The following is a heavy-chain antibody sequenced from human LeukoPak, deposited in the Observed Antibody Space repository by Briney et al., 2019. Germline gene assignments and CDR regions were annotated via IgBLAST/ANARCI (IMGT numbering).Heavy chain of an antibody. CDR2: ISGSGGST. J-gene: IGHJ6*02. Sequence: GGSLRLSCAASGFTVSSNYMSWVRQAPGKGLEWVSAISGSGGSTYYADSVKGRFTISRDNSKNTLYLQMNSLRAEDTAVYYCARVGRLAAAGPKGGMDVWGQGTTVTVSS. V-gene: IGHV3-23*01. CDR1: GFTVSSNY. CDR3: ARVGRLAAAGPKGGMDV. D-gene: IGHD6-13*01.